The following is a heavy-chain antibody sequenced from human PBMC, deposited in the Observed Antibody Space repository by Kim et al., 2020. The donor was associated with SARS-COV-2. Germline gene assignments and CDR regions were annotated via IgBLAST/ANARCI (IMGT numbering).Heavy chain of an antibody. D-gene: IGHD3-9*01. CDR3: ASFFNYDILTGYYPHDY. Sequence: ASVKVSCKASGYTFTGYYMHWVRQAPGQGSEWMGWINPNSGGTNYAQKFQGRVTMTRDTSISTAYMELSRLRSDDTAVYYCASFFNYDILTGYYPHDYWGRRALITDSS. CDR2: INPNSGGT. V-gene: IGHV1-2*02. J-gene: IGHJ4*02. CDR1: GYTFTGYY.